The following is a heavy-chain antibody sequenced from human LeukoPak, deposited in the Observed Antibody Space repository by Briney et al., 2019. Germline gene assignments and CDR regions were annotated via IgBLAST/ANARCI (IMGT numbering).Heavy chain of an antibody. CDR1: GFTFSSDW. CDR3: ARDSTPYYYDSSGYYRN. Sequence: GGSLRLSCAASGFTFSSDWMSWVRQAPGKGLEWVANIKQDGSEKYYVDSVQGRFTISRDNAKNSLYLQMNSLRAEDTAVYYCARDSTPYYYDSSGYYRNWGQGTLVTVSS. CDR2: IKQDGSEK. V-gene: IGHV3-7*01. J-gene: IGHJ4*02. D-gene: IGHD3-22*01.